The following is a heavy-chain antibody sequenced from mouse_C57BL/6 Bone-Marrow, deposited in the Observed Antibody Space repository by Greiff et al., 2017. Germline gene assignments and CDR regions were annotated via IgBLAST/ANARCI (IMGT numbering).Heavy chain of an antibody. D-gene: IGHD2-4*01. CDR1: GFTFSSYA. CDR3: ARDKGYDYDGFAY. V-gene: IGHV5-4*01. J-gene: IGHJ3*01. Sequence: EVQGVESGGGLVKPGGSLKLSCAASGFTFSSYAMSWVRQTPEKRLEWVATISDGGSYTYYPDNVKGRFTISRDNAKNNLYLHMSHLKSEDTTMYYCARDKGYDYDGFAYWGQGTLVTVSA. CDR2: ISDGGSYT.